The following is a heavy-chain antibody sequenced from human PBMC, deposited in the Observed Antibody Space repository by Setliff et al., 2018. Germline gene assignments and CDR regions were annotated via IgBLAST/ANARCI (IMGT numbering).Heavy chain of an antibody. CDR2: IHYRGTT. V-gene: IGHV4-39*01. Sequence: SETLSLTCTVSGASISSGTYYWAWIRQPPGKGLEWIGRIHYRGTTYYNASLKSRLTISVDTSKNQFSLKLRSVTAADTAVYYCARTGTYRYFDYWGQGALGTVSS. D-gene: IGHD1-1*01. CDR3: ARTGTYRYFDY. J-gene: IGHJ4*02. CDR1: GASISSGTYY.